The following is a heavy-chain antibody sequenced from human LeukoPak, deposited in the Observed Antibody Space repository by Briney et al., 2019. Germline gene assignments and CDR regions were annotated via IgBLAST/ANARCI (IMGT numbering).Heavy chain of an antibody. CDR1: GFTFSSYS. D-gene: IGHD7-27*01. J-gene: IGHJ4*02. V-gene: IGHV3-21*01. Sequence: GGSLRLSCAASGFTFSSYSMNWVRQAPGKGLEWVSSISSSSSYIYYADSVKGRFTISRDNAKNPLYLQMNSLRAEDTAVYYCARDLNWVLDYWGQGTLVTVSS. CDR2: ISSSSSYI. CDR3: ARDLNWVLDY.